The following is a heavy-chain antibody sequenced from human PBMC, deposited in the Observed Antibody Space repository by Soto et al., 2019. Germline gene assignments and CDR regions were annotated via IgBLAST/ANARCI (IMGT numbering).Heavy chain of an antibody. Sequence: QVQLVQSGAEVKKPGSSVNVSCKTSGGTFGNSAVTWVRQAPGQGLEWMGGIVPMFGTANYAQKFQGRVTITADESRGEAYVELTSLRSDDTAVYYCARDGDPEYAFWSGPLGGGRFDPWGQGTQVTVSS. CDR3: ARDGDPEYAFWSGPLGGGRFDP. CDR1: GGTFGNSA. D-gene: IGHD3-3*01. J-gene: IGHJ5*02. V-gene: IGHV1-69*12. CDR2: IVPMFGTA.